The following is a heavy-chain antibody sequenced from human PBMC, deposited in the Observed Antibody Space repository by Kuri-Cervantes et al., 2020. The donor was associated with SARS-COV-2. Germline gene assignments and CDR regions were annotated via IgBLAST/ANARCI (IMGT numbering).Heavy chain of an antibody. V-gene: IGHV3-48*02. CDR3: ARDLLNVWSGYYYYYGMEV. D-gene: IGHD3-3*01. Sequence: GESLKISCAASGFTFSTYAMNWVRQAPGKGLEWVSYISSSSSTIYYADSVKGRFTISRDNAENSLYLQMNSLRDEDTAVYYCARDLLNVWSGYYYYYGMEVWGQGTTVTVSS. CDR1: GFTFSTYA. J-gene: IGHJ6*02. CDR2: ISSSSSTI.